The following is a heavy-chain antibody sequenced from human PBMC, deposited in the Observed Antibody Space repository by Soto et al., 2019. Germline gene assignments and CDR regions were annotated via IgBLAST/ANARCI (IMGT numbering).Heavy chain of an antibody. CDR2: ISSSSRSI. CDR1: GFTFSSYS. V-gene: IGHV3-48*02. Sequence: GWSLRLSCAASGFTFSSYSMNWVRQAPGEGLEWVSYISSSSRSIYYADSVQGRFTISRDNAKNSLYLQMNSLRDEDTAVYFCASQTQWLGPLDHWYQGPLETV. D-gene: IGHD6-19*01. J-gene: IGHJ4*02. CDR3: ASQTQWLGPLDH.